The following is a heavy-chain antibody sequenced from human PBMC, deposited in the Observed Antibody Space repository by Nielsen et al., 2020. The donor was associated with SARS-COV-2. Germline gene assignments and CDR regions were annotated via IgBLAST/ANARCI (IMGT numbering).Heavy chain of an antibody. D-gene: IGHD4-17*01. CDR2: ISSSSSYI. J-gene: IGHJ6*02. Sequence: GESLKISCAASGFTFSSYSMNWVRQAPGKGLEWVSSISSSSSYIYYADSVKGRFTISRDNAKNSLYLQMNSLRAEDTALYYCAKDTAITVTTSSYGMDVWGQGTTVTVSS. V-gene: IGHV3-21*04. CDR1: GFTFSSYS. CDR3: AKDTAITVTTSSYGMDV.